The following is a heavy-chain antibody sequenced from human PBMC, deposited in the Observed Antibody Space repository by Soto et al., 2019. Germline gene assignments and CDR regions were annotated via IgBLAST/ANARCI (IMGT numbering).Heavy chain of an antibody. D-gene: IGHD3-10*01. CDR2: ISGSGGST. CDR1: GFTFSSYA. J-gene: IGHJ4*02. V-gene: IGHV3-23*01. Sequence: GGSLRLSCAASGFTFSSYAMSWVRQAPGKGLEWVSAISGSGGSTYYADSVKGRFTISRDNSKNTLYLQMNSLRAEDTAVYYCAKDGPMVRGVITESFDYWGQGALVTVSS. CDR3: AKDGPMVRGVITESFDY.